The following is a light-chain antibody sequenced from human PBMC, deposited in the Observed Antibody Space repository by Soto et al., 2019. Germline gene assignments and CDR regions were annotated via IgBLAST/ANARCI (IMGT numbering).Light chain of an antibody. Sequence: DIVMTQSPDSLAVSLGERATMNCKCSRSVLYKSNNKNHLAWYQQKPGQPPKLLIYWASTRDSGVPDRFSGSGSGTDFTLTISSLQAEDVAVYYCQQYYSTPRTFGQGTKVDIK. CDR1: RSVLYKSNNKNH. J-gene: IGKJ1*01. CDR3: QQYYSTPRT. V-gene: IGKV4-1*01. CDR2: WAS.